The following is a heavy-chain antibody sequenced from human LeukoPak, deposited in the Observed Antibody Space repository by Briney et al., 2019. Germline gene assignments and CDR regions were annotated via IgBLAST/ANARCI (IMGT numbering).Heavy chain of an antibody. CDR3: ARDLGITLVRGVIRGGPNWFDP. V-gene: IGHV4-4*07. Sequence: SQTLSLTSTVSGGSTSIFSWSWVRHPARGGLEWIGRIYTSGSTNYNPSLKSRVTMSVDTSKNQFSLKLSSVTAADTAVYYCARDLGITLVRGVIRGGPNWFDPWGQGTLVTVSS. J-gene: IGHJ5*02. D-gene: IGHD3-10*01. CDR2: IYTSGST. CDR1: GGSTSIFS.